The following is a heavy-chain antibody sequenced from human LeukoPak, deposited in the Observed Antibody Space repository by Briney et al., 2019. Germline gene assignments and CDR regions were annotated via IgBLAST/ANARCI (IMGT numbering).Heavy chain of an antibody. J-gene: IGHJ5*02. D-gene: IGHD2-21*02. V-gene: IGHV3-23*01. CDR1: GFTFSSYA. Sequence: GGSLRLSCAASGFTFSSYAMSWVRQAPGKGLEWVSTISGSGGSTYYADSVKGRFTISRDNSKNTLYLQMNSLRAEDTAVYYCAKEGLAYCGGDCGFYPWGQGILVTVSS. CDR3: AKEGLAYCGGDCGFYP. CDR2: ISGSGGST.